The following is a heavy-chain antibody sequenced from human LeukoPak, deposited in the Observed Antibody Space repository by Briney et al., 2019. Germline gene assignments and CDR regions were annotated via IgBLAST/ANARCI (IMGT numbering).Heavy chain of an antibody. J-gene: IGHJ5*02. Sequence: GGSLRLSCAASGFTFRSYAMSWVRQAPGKGLEWVSAISGSGGNTYYADSVKGRFTISRDNSKITLYLQMNSLRAEDTAVYYCAKDRGYYAPENWFDPWGQGTLVTVSS. CDR2: ISGSGGNT. V-gene: IGHV3-23*01. CDR3: AKDRGYYAPENWFDP. CDR1: GFTFRSYA. D-gene: IGHD3-10*01.